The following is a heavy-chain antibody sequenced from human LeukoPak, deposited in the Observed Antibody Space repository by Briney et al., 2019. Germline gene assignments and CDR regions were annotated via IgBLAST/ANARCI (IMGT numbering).Heavy chain of an antibody. D-gene: IGHD7-27*01. Sequence: GGSLRLSCAASGFTFDDYTMHWVRQAPGKGLEWVSLISWDGGSTYYADSVKGRFTISRDNSKNSLYLQMNSLRTEDTALYYCAKDKDTRLGYYYMDVWGKGTTVTVSS. CDR1: GFTFDDYT. CDR3: AKDKDTRLGYYYMDV. CDR2: ISWDGGST. V-gene: IGHV3-43*01. J-gene: IGHJ6*03.